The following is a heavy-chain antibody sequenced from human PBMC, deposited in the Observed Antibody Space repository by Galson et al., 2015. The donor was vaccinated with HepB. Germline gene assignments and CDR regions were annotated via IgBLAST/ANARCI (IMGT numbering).Heavy chain of an antibody. J-gene: IGHJ5*02. D-gene: IGHD1-1*01. Sequence: LSLTCTVSGGSISSGTYNWNWIRQPAGKGLEWIGRIYTSGSPTYNSSLKSRVTMSVDTSKNQFSLKLTSVTAADTAVYYCARAIGNWNDWFDPWGQGSLVTVSS. CDR3: ARAIGNWNDWFDP. CDR2: IYTSGSP. V-gene: IGHV4-61*02. CDR1: GGSISSGTYN.